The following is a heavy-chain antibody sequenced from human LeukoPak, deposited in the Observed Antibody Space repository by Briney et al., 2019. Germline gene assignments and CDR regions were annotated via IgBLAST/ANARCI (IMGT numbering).Heavy chain of an antibody. D-gene: IGHD2-2*01. Sequence: ASVKVSCTASGYTFTSYDINWVRQATGQGLEWMVWMNPNSGNTGYARKFQGRVTTTRNTSISTAYMELSSLRSEDTAVYYCARGYCSSTSCYAAYYYYGMDVWGQGTTVTVSS. CDR2: MNPNSGNT. CDR3: ARGYCSSTSCYAAYYYYGMDV. CDR1: GYTFTSYD. V-gene: IGHV1-8*01. J-gene: IGHJ6*02.